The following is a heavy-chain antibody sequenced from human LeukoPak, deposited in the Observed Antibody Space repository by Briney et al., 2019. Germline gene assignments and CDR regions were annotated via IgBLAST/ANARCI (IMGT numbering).Heavy chain of an antibody. Sequence: GGSLILSCAAAGFTFSSYGMHWVRQAPGKGLERVAVIWYDGSNQYYAHPVKGRFTISRDNSKNTLYLQMNSLRAEDTAVYYCARVNWELRDAFDIWGQGTMVTVSS. CDR3: ARVNWELRDAFDI. CDR1: GFTFSSYG. CDR2: IWYDGSNQ. J-gene: IGHJ3*02. V-gene: IGHV3-33*01. D-gene: IGHD1-26*01.